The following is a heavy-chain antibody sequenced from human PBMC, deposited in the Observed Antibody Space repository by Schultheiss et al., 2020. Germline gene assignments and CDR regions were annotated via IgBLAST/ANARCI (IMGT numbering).Heavy chain of an antibody. D-gene: IGHD2-2*01. CDR3: AREGIVVVPAAGYYYYGMDV. Sequence: GGSLRLSCAASGFTFSSYGMHWVRQAPGKGLEWVAFIWYEGSNKYYADSVKGRFTISRDNSKNTLYLQMNSLRAEDTAVYYCAREGIVVVPAAGYYYYGMDVWGQGTTVTVSS. CDR2: IWYEGSNK. CDR1: GFTFSSYG. V-gene: IGHV3-33*01. J-gene: IGHJ6*02.